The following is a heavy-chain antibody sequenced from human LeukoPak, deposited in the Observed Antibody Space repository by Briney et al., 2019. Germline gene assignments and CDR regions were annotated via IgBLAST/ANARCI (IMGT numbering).Heavy chain of an antibody. CDR2: IYYSGST. CDR1: GGSISSYY. D-gene: IGHD2-15*01. CDR3: ARVQSVVVVAATRGAFDI. Sequence: SETLSLTCTVSGGSISSYYWSWIRQPPGKGLEWIGYIYYSGSTNYNPSLKSRVTISVDTSKNQLSLKLSSVTAADTAVYYCARVQSVVVVAATRGAFDIWGQGTTVTVSS. J-gene: IGHJ3*02. V-gene: IGHV4-59*01.